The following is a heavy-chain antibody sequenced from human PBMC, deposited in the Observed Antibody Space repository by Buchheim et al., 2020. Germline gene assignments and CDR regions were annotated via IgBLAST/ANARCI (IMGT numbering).Heavy chain of an antibody. CDR2: IRSKAYGGTT. Sequence: EVQLVESGGGLVQPGRSLRLSCTASGFTFGDYAMSWFRQAPGKGLEWVGFIRSKAYGGTTEYAASVKGRFTISRDDSQSIAYLQMNSLKTEDTAVYYCTRKNYGSGSYYGYYFDYWGQGTL. D-gene: IGHD3-10*01. CDR1: GFTFGDYA. J-gene: IGHJ4*02. V-gene: IGHV3-49*03. CDR3: TRKNYGSGSYYGYYFDY.